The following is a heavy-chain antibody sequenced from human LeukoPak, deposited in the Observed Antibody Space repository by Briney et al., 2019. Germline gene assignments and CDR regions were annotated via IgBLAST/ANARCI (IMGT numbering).Heavy chain of an antibody. CDR2: TFYRSKWYS. CDR1: GDSVSSNTAA. Sequence: SQTLSLTCAISGDSVSSNTAAWNWIRQSPSRGLEWLGRTFYRSKWYSNYAVSVKSRITINPDTSKNQFSLQLNSVTPEDTAVYYCARDLGSDGGTFIASMAYWGQGTLVTVSS. D-gene: IGHD4-23*01. CDR3: ARDLGSDGGTFIASMAY. V-gene: IGHV6-1*01. J-gene: IGHJ4*02.